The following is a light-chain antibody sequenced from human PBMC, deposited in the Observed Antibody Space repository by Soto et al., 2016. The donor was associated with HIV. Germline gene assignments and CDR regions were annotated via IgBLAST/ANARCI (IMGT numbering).Light chain of an antibody. V-gene: IGKV1-6*01. Sequence: IQMTQSPSSLSLSIGDRVSITCRASQAIRDDLGWYQQKPGKAPKLLIYTASSLQSGVPSRFSGSASGTDFTLTISNLQPEDFATYYCLQDYSYPWTFGQGTKVEIK. CDR2: TAS. CDR1: QAIRDD. CDR3: LQDYSYPWT. J-gene: IGKJ1*01.